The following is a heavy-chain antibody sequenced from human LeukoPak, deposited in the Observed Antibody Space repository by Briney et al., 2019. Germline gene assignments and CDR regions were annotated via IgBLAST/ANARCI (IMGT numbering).Heavy chain of an antibody. J-gene: IGHJ4*02. CDR1: GFSLSTSGMC. CDR3: ARVLGYSSSWGFDY. Sequence: ESGPALVKPTQTLTLTCTFSGFSLSTSGMCVSWVRQPPGKALEWLALIDWDDDKYYSTSLKTRLTISKDTSKNQVVLTMTNMDPVDTATYYCARVLGYSSSWGFDYWGQGTLVTVSS. V-gene: IGHV2-70*20. D-gene: IGHD6-13*01. CDR2: IDWDDDK.